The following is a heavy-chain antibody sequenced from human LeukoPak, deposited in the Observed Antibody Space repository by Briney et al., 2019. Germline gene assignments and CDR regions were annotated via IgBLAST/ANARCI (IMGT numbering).Heavy chain of an antibody. CDR1: GFTFSTYA. CDR2: SSGNGAKT. CDR3: AKDLNWGLDY. D-gene: IGHD7-27*01. Sequence: PGGSLRLSCAVSGFTFSTYALSWVRQAPGKGLEWVSASSGNGAKTYYVDSVKGRFTISRDNSKNTLYLQMSSLRADDTAVYYCAKDLNWGLDYWGQGTLVTVSS. J-gene: IGHJ4*02. V-gene: IGHV3-23*01.